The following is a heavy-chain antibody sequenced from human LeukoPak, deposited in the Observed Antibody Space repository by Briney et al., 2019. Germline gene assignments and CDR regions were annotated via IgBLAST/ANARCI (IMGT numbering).Heavy chain of an antibody. CDR1: RFIFSSYW. J-gene: IGHJ5*02. D-gene: IGHD7-27*01. Sequence: GGSLRLSCAASRFIFSSYWMHWVRQAPGKGPVWVSLISNDESTIIYADSVKGRFTISRDNAKNTLYLQMSSLRAEDTAVYYCARDVGTWGQGTLVTVSS. CDR3: ARDVGT. CDR2: ISNDESTI. V-gene: IGHV3-74*01.